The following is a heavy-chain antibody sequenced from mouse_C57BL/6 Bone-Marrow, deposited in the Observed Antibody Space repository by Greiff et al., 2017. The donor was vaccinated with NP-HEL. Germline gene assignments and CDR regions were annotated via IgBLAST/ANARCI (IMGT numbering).Heavy chain of an antibody. Sequence: EVQLQQSGPELVKPGASVKIPCKASGYTFTDYNMDWVKQSPGKSLEWIGDINPNNGGTIYNQKFKGKATLTVDTSSSTAYMELRSLTSEDTAVYYCARGYYDYEDYAMDYWGQGTSVTVSS. J-gene: IGHJ4*01. CDR2: INPNNGGT. CDR3: ARGYYDYEDYAMDY. V-gene: IGHV1-18*01. D-gene: IGHD2-4*01. CDR1: GYTFTDYN.